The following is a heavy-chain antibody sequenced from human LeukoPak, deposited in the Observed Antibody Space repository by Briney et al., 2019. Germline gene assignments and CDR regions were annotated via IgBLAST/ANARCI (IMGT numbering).Heavy chain of an antibody. CDR3: ASPNAYSSSTPFDP. CDR2: IYSGGST. CDR1: GFTVSSNY. Sequence: GGSLRLSCAASGFTVSSNYMSWVRQAPGKGLEWVSVIYSGGSTYYADSVKGRFTISRDNSKNTLYLQMNSLRAEDTAVYYCASPNAYSSSTPFDPWGQGTLVTVSS. J-gene: IGHJ5*02. D-gene: IGHD6-6*01. V-gene: IGHV3-53*01.